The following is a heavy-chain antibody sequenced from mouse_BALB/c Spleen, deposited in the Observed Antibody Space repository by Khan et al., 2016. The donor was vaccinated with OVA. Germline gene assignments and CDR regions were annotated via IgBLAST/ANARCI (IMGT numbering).Heavy chain of an antibody. CDR3: VREGAYHRSDGGFAY. J-gene: IGHJ3*01. V-gene: IGHV1-4*01. Sequence: QVQLQQSGAELARPGASVKMSCKASGYTFTSYTMHWIKQRPGQGLQWIGYINPSNDYTNYNQNFKDKATLIVDKSSNTAYLQLSSLTYEDSSVYYGVREGAYHRSDGGFAYWGQGTLVTVSA. CDR2: INPSNDYT. D-gene: IGHD2-14*01. CDR1: GYTFTSYT.